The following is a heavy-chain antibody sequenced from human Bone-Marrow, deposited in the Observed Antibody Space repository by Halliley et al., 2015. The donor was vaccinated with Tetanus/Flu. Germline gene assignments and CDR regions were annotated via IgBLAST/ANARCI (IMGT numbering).Heavy chain of an antibody. CDR3: ARTSDAAHYFHYGMDV. Sequence: IIFPVDSDTRYSPSFQGQVTISVDKSINTAYLQWSSLKASDTAVYYCARTSDAAHYFHYGMDVWGQGTTVTVSS. J-gene: IGHJ6*02. CDR2: IFPVDSDT. D-gene: IGHD2-15*01. V-gene: IGHV5-51*01.